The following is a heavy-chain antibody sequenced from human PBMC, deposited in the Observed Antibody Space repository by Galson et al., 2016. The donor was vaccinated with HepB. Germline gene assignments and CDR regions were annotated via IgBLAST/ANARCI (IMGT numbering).Heavy chain of an antibody. J-gene: IGHJ2*01. CDR2: VYYSGNK. D-gene: IGHD3-16*01. CDR1: GGSISNNAYY. CDR3: ATTLTRTYWYFAL. Sequence: ETLSLPCTVSGGSISNNAYYWGWIRQPPGKGLEWIGSVYYSGNKYYDPYLKRRVTISVYTPKNQFSLQLSSVTPADTAVYYCATTLTRTYWYFALWGLGTLVTVSS. V-gene: IGHV4-39*01.